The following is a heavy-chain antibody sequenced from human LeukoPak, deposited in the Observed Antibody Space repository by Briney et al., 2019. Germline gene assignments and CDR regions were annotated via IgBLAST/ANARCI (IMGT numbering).Heavy chain of an antibody. Sequence: SVKVSCKASGYTFTGYYMHWVRQAPGQGLEWMGGIIPIFGTANYAQKFQGRVTITADESTSTAYMELSSLRSEDTAMYYCARVYNDSSGYRPLRAWGQGTLITVSS. CDR1: GYTFTGYY. J-gene: IGHJ5*02. CDR2: IIPIFGTA. V-gene: IGHV1-69*13. CDR3: ARVYNDSSGYRPLRA. D-gene: IGHD3-22*01.